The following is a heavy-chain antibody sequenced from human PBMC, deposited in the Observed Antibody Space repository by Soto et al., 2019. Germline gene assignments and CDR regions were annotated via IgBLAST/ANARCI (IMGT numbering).Heavy chain of an antibody. CDR1: GFTVSFNY. D-gene: IGHD6-19*01. CDR2: IFPGGST. J-gene: IGHJ4*02. V-gene: IGHV3-53*02. Sequence: DVHLVETGGGLIQPGGSLRLSCAASGFTVSFNYLTWVRQAPGKGLEWVSVIFPGGSTYYADSVKGRFTISRDNPKNTMYLQMSSLRAEDTAVYYCARGKGDVAAHSADYWGQGTLVTVSS. CDR3: ARGKGDVAAHSADY.